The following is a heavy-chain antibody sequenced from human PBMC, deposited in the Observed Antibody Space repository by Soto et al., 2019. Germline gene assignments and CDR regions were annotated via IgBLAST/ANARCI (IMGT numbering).Heavy chain of an antibody. V-gene: IGHV3-23*01. J-gene: IGHJ6*02. CDR2: TSGSGGST. CDR1: GFTFSSYA. D-gene: IGHD3-10*01. Sequence: GGSLRLSCAASGFTFSSYAMSWVRQAPGKGLEWVSATSGSGGSTYYADSVKGRFTISRDNSKNTRYLQMNSLRAEDTAVYYCAKDEITMVRGVYYYYGMDVWGQGTTVTVSS. CDR3: AKDEITMVRGVYYYYGMDV.